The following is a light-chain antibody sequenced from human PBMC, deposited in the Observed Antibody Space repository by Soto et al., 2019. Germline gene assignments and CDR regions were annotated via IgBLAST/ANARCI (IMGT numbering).Light chain of an antibody. J-gene: IGKJ1*01. V-gene: IGKV3-11*01. CDR3: QQRSNWYPET. CDR2: DAS. Sequence: EIVFRQYASTLALSPGDRATLSCRASQSASSYLAWYQQKPGQAPRLLIYDASNRATGIPARCSGSGSGTNVTLTTISREPEDFAVYYCQQRSNWYPETFGQGTKVDIK. CDR1: QSASSY.